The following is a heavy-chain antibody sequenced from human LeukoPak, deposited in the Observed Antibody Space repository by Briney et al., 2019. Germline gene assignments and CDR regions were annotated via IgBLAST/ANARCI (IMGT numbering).Heavy chain of an antibody. CDR1: GGSISSYY. D-gene: IGHD5-24*01. V-gene: IGHV4-59*01. Sequence: SETLSLTCTVSGGSISSYYWSWIRQPPGKGLEWIGYIYYSGSTNYNPSLKSRVTISVDTSKNQFSLKLSSVTAADTAVYYCARDQADGWFDPWGQGTLVTVSS. J-gene: IGHJ5*02. CDR2: IYYSGST. CDR3: ARDQADGWFDP.